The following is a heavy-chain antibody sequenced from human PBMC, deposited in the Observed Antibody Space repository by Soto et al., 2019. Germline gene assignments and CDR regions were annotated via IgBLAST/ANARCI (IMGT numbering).Heavy chain of an antibody. Sequence: GESLKISCAASGFTFSSYAMSWVRQAPGKGLEWVSAISGSGGSTYYADSVKGRFTISRDNSKNTLYLQMNSLRAEDTAVYYCAKDYEEGPVAAAGFWGQGTLVTVS. CDR3: AKDYEEGPVAAAGF. V-gene: IGHV3-23*01. D-gene: IGHD6-13*01. J-gene: IGHJ4*02. CDR2: ISGSGGST. CDR1: GFTFSSYA.